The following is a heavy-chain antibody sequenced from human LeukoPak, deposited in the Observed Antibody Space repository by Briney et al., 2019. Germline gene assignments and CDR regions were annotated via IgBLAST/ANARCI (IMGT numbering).Heavy chain of an antibody. CDR3: ARRTGAAPGEFFLH. Sequence: GGSLRLSCAGSGFIVSSSYTSWVRQAPGKGLEWVSAIYSSRSTDYADSVRGRFTIARDTSKNMVYLQMNSLTAEDTAIYYCARRTGAAPGEFFLHWGQGTLVTVSS. CDR1: GFIVSSSY. J-gene: IGHJ1*01. D-gene: IGHD6-19*01. CDR2: IYSSRST. V-gene: IGHV3-53*01.